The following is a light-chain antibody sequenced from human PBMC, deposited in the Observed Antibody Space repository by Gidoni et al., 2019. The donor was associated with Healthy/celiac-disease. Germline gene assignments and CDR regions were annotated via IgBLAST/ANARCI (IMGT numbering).Light chain of an antibody. CDR1: QSVSSSY. CDR3: QQYGSSPWT. J-gene: IGKJ1*01. CDR2: GAS. Sequence: EIVLTQSPGTLSLSPGERATPSCRASQSVSSSYLAWYQQKPGQAPRLLIYGASSRATGIPDRFSGSGSGTDFTLTIIRLEPEDFAVYYCQQYGSSPWTFGQGTKVEIK. V-gene: IGKV3-20*01.